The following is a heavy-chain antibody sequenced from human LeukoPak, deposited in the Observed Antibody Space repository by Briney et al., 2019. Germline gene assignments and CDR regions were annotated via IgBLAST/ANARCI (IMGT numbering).Heavy chain of an antibody. Sequence: GGSLRLSCAASGFTFSRYWMTWVRQAPGKGLEWVANIKEDGSEKYYVDSVKGRFTISRDNAKNALYLQMNSLRGEDTAAYYCARADYSGRIYYHWGQGTLVTFSS. J-gene: IGHJ5*02. CDR2: IKEDGSEK. CDR1: GFTFSRYW. D-gene: IGHD1-26*01. V-gene: IGHV3-7*01. CDR3: ARADYSGRIYYH.